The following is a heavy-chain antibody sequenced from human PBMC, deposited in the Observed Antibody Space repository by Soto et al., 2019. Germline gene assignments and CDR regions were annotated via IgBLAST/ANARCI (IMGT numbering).Heavy chain of an antibody. D-gene: IGHD3-22*01. CDR3: ARHLDDSSGYSPGY. CDR2: INSNGGST. Sequence: EVQLVESGGGLVQPGGSLRLSCAASGFTFSRYAMHLVRQAPGKGLEYVSGINSNGGSTHYANSVKGRFIISRDNSKNPLYLQMGSLRAEDMAVYYCARHLDDSSGYSPGYWGQGTLVTVSS. CDR1: GFTFSRYA. J-gene: IGHJ4*02. V-gene: IGHV3-64*01.